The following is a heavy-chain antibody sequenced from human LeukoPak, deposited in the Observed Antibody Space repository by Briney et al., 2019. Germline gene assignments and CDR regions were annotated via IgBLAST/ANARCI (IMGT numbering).Heavy chain of an antibody. CDR3: AKAYYDFWSGYPVNWFDP. CDR2: IRYGGSNK. J-gene: IGHJ5*02. D-gene: IGHD3-3*01. V-gene: IGHV3-30*02. Sequence: GGSLRLSCAASGFTFSSYGMHWVRQAPGKGLEWVAFIRYGGSNKYYADSVKGRLTISRDNSKNTLYLQMNSLRAEDTAVYYCAKAYYDFWSGYPVNWFDPWGQGTLVAVSS. CDR1: GFTFSSYG.